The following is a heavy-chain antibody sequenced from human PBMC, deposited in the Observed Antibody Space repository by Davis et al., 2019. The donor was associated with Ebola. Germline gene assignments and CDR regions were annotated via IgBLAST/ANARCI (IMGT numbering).Heavy chain of an antibody. CDR1: GYTFTGYY. D-gene: IGHD2-21*02. Sequence: ASVKVSCKASGYTFTGYYMQWVRQAPGQGLEWMGWINPNSGGTNYAQKFQGRVTITADESTSTAYMELSSLTSDDTAVYYCYVVTKGYWGQGTLVTVSS. CDR3: YVVTKGY. V-gene: IGHV1-2*02. CDR2: INPNSGGT. J-gene: IGHJ4*02.